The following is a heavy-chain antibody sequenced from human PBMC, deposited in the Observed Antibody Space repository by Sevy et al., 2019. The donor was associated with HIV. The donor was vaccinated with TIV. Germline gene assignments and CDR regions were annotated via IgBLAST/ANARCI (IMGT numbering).Heavy chain of an antibody. J-gene: IGHJ5*02. CDR3: ARGQVGATTIIFWFDP. CDR1: GDSVSSNSAA. Sequence: SQTLSLTCAISGDSVSSNSAAWNWIRQSPSRGLEWLGRTYYRSKWYNDYAVSVKSRITINPDTSKNQFSLQLNSVTPEDTAVYYCARGQVGATTIIFWFDPWGQGTLVTVSS. V-gene: IGHV6-1*01. D-gene: IGHD1-26*01. CDR2: TYYRSKWYN.